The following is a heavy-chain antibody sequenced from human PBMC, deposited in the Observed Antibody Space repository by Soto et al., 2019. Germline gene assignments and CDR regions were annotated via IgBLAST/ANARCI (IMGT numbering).Heavy chain of an antibody. CDR3: ARGLIRYFERNWFDP. J-gene: IGHJ5*02. V-gene: IGHV1-8*01. Sequence: GASVKVSFKASGYTFTSYDINWVRQATGQGLEWMGWMNPNSGNTGYAQKFQGRVTMTRNTSISTAYMELSSLRSEDTAVYYCARGLIRYFERNWFDPWGQGTLVTVSS. D-gene: IGHD3-9*01. CDR1: GYTFTSYD. CDR2: MNPNSGNT.